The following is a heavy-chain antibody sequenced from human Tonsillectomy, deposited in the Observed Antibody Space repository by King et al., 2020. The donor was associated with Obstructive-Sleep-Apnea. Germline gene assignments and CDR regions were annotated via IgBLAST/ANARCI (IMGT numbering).Heavy chain of an antibody. J-gene: IGHJ5*02. CDR2: IYYSGST. D-gene: IGHD3-10*01. V-gene: IGHV4-59*08. Sequence: QVQLQESGPGLVKPSETLSLTCTVSGGSISSHYWSWIRQPPGKGLEWIGNIYYSGSTNNNPSLKSRVTISVDTSKSQISLKLSSVTAADTAVYYCARLLWFGELLWFDPWGQGTLVTVSS. CDR3: ARLLWFGELLWFDP. CDR1: GGSISSHY.